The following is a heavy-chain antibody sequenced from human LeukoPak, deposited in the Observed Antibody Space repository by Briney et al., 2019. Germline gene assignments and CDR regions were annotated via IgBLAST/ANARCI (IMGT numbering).Heavy chain of an antibody. D-gene: IGHD4/OR15-4a*01. Sequence: GGSLRLSCAASGFSFSSYWMHWVRQAPGKGLVWVSRINTEGSSTSYADSVKGRFTISRDNAKNTLYLQMNSLRAEDTAVYYCAKRMNMVTTRGFDYWGQGALVTVSS. CDR3: AKRMNMVTTRGFDY. CDR2: INTEGSST. CDR1: GFSFSSYW. J-gene: IGHJ4*02. V-gene: IGHV3-74*01.